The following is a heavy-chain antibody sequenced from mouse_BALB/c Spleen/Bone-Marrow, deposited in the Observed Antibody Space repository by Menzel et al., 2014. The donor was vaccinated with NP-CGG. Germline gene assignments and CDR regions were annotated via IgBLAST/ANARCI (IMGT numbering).Heavy chain of an antibody. V-gene: IGHV2-6-7*01. D-gene: IGHD1-1*02. J-gene: IGHJ1*01. CDR3: ARDQGGNYFDV. CDR1: GFSLTGCG. CDR2: IWGDGST. Sequence: VMLVESGPGLVAPSQSLSITCTVSGFSLTGCGVNWVRQPPGKGLEWLGMIWGDGSTDYNSALKSRLSISKDNSKSQVFLKMNSLQTDDTARYYCARDQGGNYFDVWGAGTTVTVSS.